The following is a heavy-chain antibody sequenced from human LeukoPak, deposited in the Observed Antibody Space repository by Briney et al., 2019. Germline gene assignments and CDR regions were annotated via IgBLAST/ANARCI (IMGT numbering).Heavy chain of an antibody. J-gene: IGHJ4*02. CDR2: IHSNSGVT. CDR3: TREDY. Sequence: ASVKVSVTPSGYTFTDYYIHWVRQAPGQGLEWMGWIHSNSGVTVYSQKFQGRVTMTRDTSITTAYMELSRLTSDDTAMYYCTREDYWGQGTLVTVSS. CDR1: GYTFTDYY. V-gene: IGHV1-2*02.